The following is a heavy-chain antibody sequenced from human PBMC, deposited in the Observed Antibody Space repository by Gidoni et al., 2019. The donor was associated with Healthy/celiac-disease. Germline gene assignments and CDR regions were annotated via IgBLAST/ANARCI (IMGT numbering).Heavy chain of an antibody. CDR2: ISSSSSTI. J-gene: IGHJ6*02. D-gene: IGHD2-8*02. CDR3: ARDLSLRCTGGVCSYYYYGMDV. V-gene: IGHV3-48*02. Sequence: EVQLVESGGGSVQPGGSLRLSCAASGFTFSSYSMNWVRQAPGKGLEWVSYISSSSSTICYADSVKGRFTISRDNAKNSLYLQMNSLRDEDTAVYYCARDLSLRCTGGVCSYYYYGMDVWGQGTTVTVSS. CDR1: GFTFSSYS.